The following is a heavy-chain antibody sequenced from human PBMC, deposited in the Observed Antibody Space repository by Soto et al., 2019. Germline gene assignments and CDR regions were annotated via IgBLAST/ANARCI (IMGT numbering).Heavy chain of an antibody. J-gene: IGHJ4*02. CDR1: GGSISSYY. V-gene: IGHV4-59*08. CDR2: IHYSGST. D-gene: IGHD2-2*03. Sequence: PSETLSLTCTVSGGSISSYYWSWIRQPPGKGLEWIGYIHYSGSTNYNPSLKSRVTISVDTSKNQFSLKLSSVTAADTAVYYCARQWISGWYLDYWGQGTLVTVSS. CDR3: ARQWISGWYLDY.